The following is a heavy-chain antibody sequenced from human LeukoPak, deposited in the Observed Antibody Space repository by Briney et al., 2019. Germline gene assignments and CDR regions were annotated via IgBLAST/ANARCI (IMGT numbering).Heavy chain of an antibody. CDR3: AKGGPYSSSWGGKFDH. V-gene: IGHV3-23*01. CDR2: ISGSGGST. D-gene: IGHD6-13*01. Sequence: GGSLRLSCAASGFTFSSYWMHWVRQAPGKGLEWVSAISGSGGSTYYADSVKGRFTISRDNSKNTLYLQMNSLRAEDTAIYYCAKGGPYSSSWGGKFDHWGQGTLVTVSS. J-gene: IGHJ4*02. CDR1: GFTFSSYW.